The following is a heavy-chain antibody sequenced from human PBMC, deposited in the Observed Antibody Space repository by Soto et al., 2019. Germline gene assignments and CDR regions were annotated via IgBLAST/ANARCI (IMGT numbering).Heavy chain of an antibody. CDR1: GYTFTSYG. D-gene: IGHD1-26*01. V-gene: IGHV1-18*04. CDR2: ISAYNGNT. CDR3: ARDSGSSICFAP. Sequence: QVQLVQSGAEVKKPGASVKVSCKASGYTFTSYGLSWVRQAPGQGLEWMGWISAYNGNTNYAQKLQCRVTMTTDTSTSTADMELSSLRSDDTAVYYCARDSGSSICFAPWCQGTLVTVSS. J-gene: IGHJ5*02.